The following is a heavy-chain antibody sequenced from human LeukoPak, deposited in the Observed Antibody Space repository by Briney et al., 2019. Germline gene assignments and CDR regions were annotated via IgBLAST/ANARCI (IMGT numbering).Heavy chain of an antibody. Sequence: SETLSLTCTVSGGSISSYYWSWIRQPPGKGLEWIGYIYYSGSTNYNPSLKSRVTISVNTSKNQFSLKLSSVTAADTAVYYCARHCDSSWQTPFDYWGQGTLVTVS. V-gene: IGHV4-59*08. CDR2: IYYSGST. CDR1: GGSISSYY. D-gene: IGHD6-13*01. CDR3: ARHCDSSWQTPFDY. J-gene: IGHJ4*02.